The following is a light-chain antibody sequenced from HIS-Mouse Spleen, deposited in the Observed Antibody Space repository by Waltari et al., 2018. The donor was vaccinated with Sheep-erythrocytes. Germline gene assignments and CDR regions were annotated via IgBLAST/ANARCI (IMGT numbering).Light chain of an antibody. V-gene: IGLV2-11*01. CDR2: NVN. J-gene: IGLJ1*01. CDR1: SSDVGSYDY. CDR3: CSYAGSYNHV. Sequence: QSALIQPPSVSGSPGQSVTIPCTGTSSDVGSYDYVSWYQQHPGTVPKPMIYNVNTRPSGVPDRFSGSKSGNTASMTISGLQAEDEADYYCCSYAGSYNHVFATGTKVTVL.